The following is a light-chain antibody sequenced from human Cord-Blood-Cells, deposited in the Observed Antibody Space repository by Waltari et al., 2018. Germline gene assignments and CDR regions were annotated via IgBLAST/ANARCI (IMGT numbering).Light chain of an antibody. J-gene: IGLJ2*01. CDR3: QSYDSSLSGSV. CDR2: GNS. CDR1: SSNIGAGYD. V-gene: IGLV1-40*01. Sequence: QSVLTQPPSVSGAPGQRVTLSCTGSSSNIGAGYDVHWYQQLPGTAPKLLIHGNSNRPSGVPDRFSGSKSGTSASLAITGLQAEDEADYYCQSYDSSLSGSVFGGGTKLTVL.